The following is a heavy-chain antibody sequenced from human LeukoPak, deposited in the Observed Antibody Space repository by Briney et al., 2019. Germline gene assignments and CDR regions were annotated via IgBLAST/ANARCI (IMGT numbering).Heavy chain of an antibody. V-gene: IGHV4-34*01. CDR3: ARGKNYYGSGSYYNKASYGMDV. Sequence: SETLSLTCAVYGGSFSGYYWSWIRQPPGKGLEWIGEINYSGSTNYNPSLKSRVTISVDTSKNQFSLKLSSVTAADTAVYYCARGKNYYGSGSYYNKASYGMDVWGQGTTVTVSS. J-gene: IGHJ6*02. D-gene: IGHD3-10*01. CDR1: GGSFSGYY. CDR2: INYSGST.